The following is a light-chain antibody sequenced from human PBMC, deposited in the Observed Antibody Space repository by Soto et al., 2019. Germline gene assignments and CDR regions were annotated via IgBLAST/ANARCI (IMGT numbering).Light chain of an antibody. Sequence: EVVLTQSPGTLSLSPGERATLSCRATQNIHIDYLAWYQQKLGQAPRLLIYGTSSRATGVPDRFRGSGTGTHYTLTISRVEPEDFAVYYCQKYGGTHTFGPGTKLEI. CDR2: GTS. V-gene: IGKV3-20*01. CDR3: QKYGGTHT. J-gene: IGKJ2*01. CDR1: QNIHIDY.